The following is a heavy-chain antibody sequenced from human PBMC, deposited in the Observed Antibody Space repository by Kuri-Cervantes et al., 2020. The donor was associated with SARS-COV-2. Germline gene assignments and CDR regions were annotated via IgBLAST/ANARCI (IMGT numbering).Heavy chain of an antibody. CDR1: GYSISSGYY. CDR3: ARDPFGGSGSYYNGNWFDP. V-gene: IGHV4-38-2*02. Sequence: GSLRLSCAVSGYSISSGYYWGWIRQPPEKGLEWIGSIYHSGSTYYNPSLKSRVTISVDTSKNQFSLKLSSVTAADTAVYYCARDPFGGSGSYYNGNWFDPWGQGTLVTVSS. D-gene: IGHD3-10*01. J-gene: IGHJ5*02. CDR2: IYHSGST.